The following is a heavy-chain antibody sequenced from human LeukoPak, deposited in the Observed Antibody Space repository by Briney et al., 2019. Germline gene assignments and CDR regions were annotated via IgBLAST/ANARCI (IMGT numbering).Heavy chain of an antibody. CDR1: GGSFSGDS. J-gene: IGHJ4*02. V-gene: IGHV4-59*01. Sequence: SETLSLTCAVYGGSFSGDSWSWIRQPPGKGLEWIGYIYYSGSTNYNPSLKSRVTISVDTSKNQFSLKLSSVTAADTAVYYCARTTYDFWSGLYYFDYWGQGTLVTVSS. CDR2: IYYSGST. D-gene: IGHD3-3*01. CDR3: ARTTYDFWSGLYYFDY.